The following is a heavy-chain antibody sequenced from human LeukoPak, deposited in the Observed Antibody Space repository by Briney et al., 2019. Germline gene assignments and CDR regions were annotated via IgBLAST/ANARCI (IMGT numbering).Heavy chain of an antibody. D-gene: IGHD2-2*01. CDR1: GFTFSSYA. CDR2: VSSNGGST. Sequence: GGSLRPSCAASGFTFSSYAMHWVRQAPGKGLEYVSAVSSNGGSTYYANSVKGRFTISRDNSKNTLYLQMGSLRAEDMAVYYCAREGYCSSTSCFDYWGQGTLVTVSS. CDR3: AREGYCSSTSCFDY. J-gene: IGHJ4*02. V-gene: IGHV3-64*01.